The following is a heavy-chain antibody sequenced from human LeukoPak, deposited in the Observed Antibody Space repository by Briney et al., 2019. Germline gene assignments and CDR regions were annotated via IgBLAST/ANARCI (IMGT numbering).Heavy chain of an antibody. V-gene: IGHV3-11*04. Sequence: PGGSLRLSCVASRFTFSDYYMTWIRQAPGKGLEWVSYISDSSNIIYYAVSVKGRFAISRDNAKNSLYLQMNSLRAEDTAVYYCARLRIRNCSGGTCYSTFFDYWGQGTLATVSS. J-gene: IGHJ4*02. D-gene: IGHD2-15*01. CDR1: RFTFSDYY. CDR2: ISDSSNII. CDR3: ARLRIRNCSGGTCYSTFFDY.